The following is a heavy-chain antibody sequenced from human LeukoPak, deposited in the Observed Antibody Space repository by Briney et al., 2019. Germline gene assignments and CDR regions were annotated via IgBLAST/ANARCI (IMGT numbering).Heavy chain of an antibody. Sequence: GGSLRLSCAASGFTFSDYNMRWIRQAPGKGLEWVSSISRSGSTKYYADSVKGRFTISRDNAKNSLYLQMNSLKIEDTAVYYCTKLARAPRDFDYWGQGTLVTVSS. CDR3: TKLARAPRDFDY. V-gene: IGHV3-11*01. D-gene: IGHD2-8*01. CDR1: GFTFSDYN. J-gene: IGHJ4*01. CDR2: ISRSGSTK.